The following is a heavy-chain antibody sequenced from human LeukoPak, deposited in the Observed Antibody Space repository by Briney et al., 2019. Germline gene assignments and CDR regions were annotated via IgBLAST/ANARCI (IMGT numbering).Heavy chain of an antibody. V-gene: IGHV3-30*18. CDR1: GFTFSSYG. CDR3: AKDLGTIAARPGAFDY. J-gene: IGHJ4*02. CDR2: ISYDGSNK. D-gene: IGHD6-6*01. Sequence: PGGSLRLSCAASGFTFSSYGMHWVRQAPGKGLEWVAVISYDGSNKYYADSVKGRFTISRDNSKNTLYLQMNSLRAEDTAVYYCAKDLGTIAARPGAFDYWGQGTLVTVSS.